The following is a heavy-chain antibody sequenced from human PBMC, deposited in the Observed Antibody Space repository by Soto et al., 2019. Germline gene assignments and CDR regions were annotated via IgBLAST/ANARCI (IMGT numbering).Heavy chain of an antibody. CDR3: AKDTYSHDRSGYYIFDD. CDR2: ISYDGSNE. Sequence: QVQLVESGGGVVQPGRSLRLSCAVSGFTFSSYGMDWVRQAPGKGLEWVAHISYDGSNEHYVDSVKGRFTISRDNSKNTLNLQMNSLRAEDTAVYYCAKDTYSHDRSGYYIFDDWGQGTLVTVSS. V-gene: IGHV3-30*18. CDR1: GFTFSSYG. J-gene: IGHJ4*02. D-gene: IGHD3-22*01.